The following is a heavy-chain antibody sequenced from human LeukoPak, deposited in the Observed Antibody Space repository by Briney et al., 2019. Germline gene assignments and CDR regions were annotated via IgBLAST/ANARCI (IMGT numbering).Heavy chain of an antibody. D-gene: IGHD4-17*01. J-gene: IGHJ5*02. V-gene: IGHV3-23*01. CDR2: ISGSGGST. CDR1: GFTVSSNY. CDR3: ARSFFRTRAVTTVDWFDP. Sequence: DPGGSLRLSCAASGFTVSSNYMSWVRQAPGKGLEWVSAISGSGGSTYYADSVKGRFTISRDNSKNTLYLQMNSLRAEDTAVYYCARSFFRTRAVTTVDWFDPWGQGTLVTVSS.